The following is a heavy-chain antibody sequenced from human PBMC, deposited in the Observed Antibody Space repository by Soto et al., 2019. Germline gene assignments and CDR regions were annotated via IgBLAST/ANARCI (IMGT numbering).Heavy chain of an antibody. Sequence: QVQLVQSGAEVKKPGASVKVSCKASGYTFTSYGISWVRQAPGQGLEWMGWISAYNGNTNYAQKRQGRLTMTTETSTSTAKMEWRRLRSDDTAVYYCARDVSGIVVTATGIFDYWGQGSLVTVSS. CDR3: ARDVSGIVVTATGIFDY. J-gene: IGHJ4*02. V-gene: IGHV1-18*01. CDR1: GYTFTSYG. CDR2: ISAYNGNT. D-gene: IGHD6-19*01.